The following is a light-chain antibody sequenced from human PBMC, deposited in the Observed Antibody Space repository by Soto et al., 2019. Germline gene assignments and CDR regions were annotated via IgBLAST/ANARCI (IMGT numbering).Light chain of an antibody. CDR3: QYHNVWPPYT. CDR2: DSS. V-gene: IGKV3-11*02. CDR1: QSVGRY. Sequence: EMVLTQSPATLSLSPGDRATLSCRASQSVGRYLAWYQQRPGQAPRLLIYDSSNRVTGIPARFSGNGSRRDFPLTLSSLEPEDFAVYYCQYHNVWPPYTFVQGTTLEI. J-gene: IGKJ2*01.